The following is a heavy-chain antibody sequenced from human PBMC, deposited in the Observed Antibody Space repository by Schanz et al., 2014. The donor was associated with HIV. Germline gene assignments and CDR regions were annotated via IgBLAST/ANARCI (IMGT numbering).Heavy chain of an antibody. J-gene: IGHJ3*02. V-gene: IGHV3-9*01. CDR1: GFTFDDYA. CDR3: AKDMGSGSYEAFDI. Sequence: QLVESGGGVVQPGRSLRLSCAASGFTFDDYAMHWVRQAPGKGLEWVSGITWNSGSKGYADSVKGRFTISRDNAKNFLYLQMNSLRAEDTALYYCAKDMGSGSYEAFDIWGQGTMVTVSS. CDR2: ITWNSGSK. D-gene: IGHD1-26*01.